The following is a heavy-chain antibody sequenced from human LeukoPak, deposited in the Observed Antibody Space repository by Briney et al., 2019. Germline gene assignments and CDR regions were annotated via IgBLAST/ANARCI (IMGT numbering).Heavy chain of an antibody. D-gene: IGHD1-26*01. CDR1: GGSISSGGYS. V-gene: IGHV4-61*08. CDR2: IYYSGST. Sequence: SETLSLTCAVSGGSISSGGYSWSWIRQPPGKGLEWIGYIYYSGSTNYNPSLKSRVTISVDTSKNQFSLKLSSVTAADTAVYYCARGGGSYPNFDYWGQGTLVTVSS. CDR3: ARGGGSYPNFDY. J-gene: IGHJ4*02.